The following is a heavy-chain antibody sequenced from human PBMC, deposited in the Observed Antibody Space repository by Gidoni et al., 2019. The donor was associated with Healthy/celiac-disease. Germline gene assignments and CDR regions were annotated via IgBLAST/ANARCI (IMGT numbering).Heavy chain of an antibody. CDR1: GFPFSSYA. V-gene: IGHV3-23*01. J-gene: IGHJ2*01. CDR2: ISGSGGRT. Sequence: EVQLLESGGGLVQPGGSLRLSCAASGFPFSSYAMSWVRQAPGQGLEWVSAISGSGGRTYYADSVKGRFTISRDNSKNTLYLQMNSLRAEDTAVYYCAKGHQLLPQGYWYFDLWGRGTLVTVSS. D-gene: IGHD2-2*01. CDR3: AKGHQLLPQGYWYFDL.